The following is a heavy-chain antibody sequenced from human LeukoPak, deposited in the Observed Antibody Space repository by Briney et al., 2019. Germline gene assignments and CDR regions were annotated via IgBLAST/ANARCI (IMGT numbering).Heavy chain of an antibody. D-gene: IGHD2-15*01. V-gene: IGHV3-53*01. Sequence: GGSLRLSCAASGFTVSSNYMSWVRQAPGKGLEWVSVIYSGGSTYYADSVKGRFTISRDNSKNTLYLQMNSLRVEDTALYYCARDSQYCSSGSCSPGASDIWGQGTMVTVSS. CDR2: IYSGGST. J-gene: IGHJ3*02. CDR3: ARDSQYCSSGSCSPGASDI. CDR1: GFTVSSNY.